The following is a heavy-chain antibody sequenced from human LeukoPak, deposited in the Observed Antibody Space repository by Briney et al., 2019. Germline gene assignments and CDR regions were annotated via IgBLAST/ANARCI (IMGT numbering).Heavy chain of an antibody. V-gene: IGHV1-46*01. CDR1: AYTFTNYY. D-gene: IGHD3-22*01. CDR3: AREGSSGQLL. CDR2: INPSGGST. J-gene: IGHJ3*01. Sequence: SVQVSCKASAYTFTNYYLHWVRQAPAQGLEWMGIINPSGGSTSYAQKFQGRVTKTRDTSTSTVYMELSSLRSEDTAVYYCAREGSSGQLLWGQGAMVTVSS.